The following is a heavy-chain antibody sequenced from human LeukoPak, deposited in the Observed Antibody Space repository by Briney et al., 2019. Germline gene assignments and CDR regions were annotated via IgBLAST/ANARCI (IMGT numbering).Heavy chain of an antibody. CDR3: ARAIDWFDP. J-gene: IGHJ5*02. CDR1: GGSISSGGYS. Sequence: SSGTLSLTCTVSGGSISSGGYSWSWIRRPPGKGLEWIGYIYHSGSTYYNPSLKSRVTISVDRSKNQFSLKLSSVTAADTAVYYCARAIDWFDPWGQGTLVTVSS. V-gene: IGHV4-30-2*01. CDR2: IYHSGST.